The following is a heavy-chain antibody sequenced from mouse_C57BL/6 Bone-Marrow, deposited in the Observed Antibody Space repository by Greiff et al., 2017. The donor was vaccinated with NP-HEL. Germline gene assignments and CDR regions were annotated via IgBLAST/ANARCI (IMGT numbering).Heavy chain of an antibody. J-gene: IGHJ1*03. V-gene: IGHV1-39*01. CDR3: AEGYYYGSSYDWYFDV. CDR2: INPNYGTT. D-gene: IGHD1-1*01. CDR1: GYSFTAYN. Sequence: EVKLQESGPELVKPGASVKISCKASGYSFTAYNMNWVKQSNGKSLEWIGVINPNYGTTSYNQKLKGKATLTVDQSSSTDYRQLNSLTSEDSAVYDCAEGYYYGSSYDWYFDVWGTGTTVTVSS.